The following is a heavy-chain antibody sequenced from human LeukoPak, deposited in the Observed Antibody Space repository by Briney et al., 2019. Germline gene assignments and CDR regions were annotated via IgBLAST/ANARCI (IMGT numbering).Heavy chain of an antibody. CDR2: INPSGGST. D-gene: IGHD3-22*01. J-gene: IGHJ3*02. Sequence: EASVKVSCKASGDTFTSHYMHWVRQAPGQGLEWMGIINPSGGSTSSAQKFQGRVTMTRDMSTSTVYMDLRSLRSDDTAVYYCARGRHYYESSDYYYEGDGFDIWGQGTMVTVSS. V-gene: IGHV1-46*01. CDR3: ARGRHYYESSDYYYEGDGFDI. CDR1: GDTFTSHY.